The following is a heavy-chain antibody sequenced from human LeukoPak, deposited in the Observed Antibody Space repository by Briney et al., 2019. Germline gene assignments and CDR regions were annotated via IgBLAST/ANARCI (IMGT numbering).Heavy chain of an antibody. V-gene: IGHV4-34*01. CDR2: INHSGST. CDR3: ARGMITMVRGVIEPYYYYGMDV. J-gene: IGHJ6*02. CDR1: GGSFSGYY. Sequence: SETLSLTCAVYGGSFSGYYWSRIRQPPGKGLEWIGEINHSGSTNYNPSLKSRVTISVDTSKNQFSLKLSSVTAADTAVYYCARGMITMVRGVIEPYYYYGMDVWGQGTTVTVSS. D-gene: IGHD3-10*01.